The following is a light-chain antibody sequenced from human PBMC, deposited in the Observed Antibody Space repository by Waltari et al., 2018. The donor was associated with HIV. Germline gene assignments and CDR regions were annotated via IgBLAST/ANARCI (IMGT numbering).Light chain of an antibody. J-gene: IGLJ3*02. Sequence: QSALTQPASVSGSPGPSITISCTGSSSAVGGYNFFSWYQQHPGKAPRVLIYDVTTRPSGVSDRFSGSRSGDTASLTISGLQPEDEADYYCESYTSTSVWVFGGGTRLTVL. CDR2: DVT. V-gene: IGLV2-14*03. CDR3: ESYTSTSVWV. CDR1: SSAVGGYNF.